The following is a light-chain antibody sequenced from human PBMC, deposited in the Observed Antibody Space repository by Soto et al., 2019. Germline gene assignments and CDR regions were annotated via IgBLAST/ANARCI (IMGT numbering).Light chain of an antibody. J-gene: IGLJ3*02. CDR2: DNN. V-gene: IGLV1-51*01. CDR3: ATWDSSLSAWM. Sequence: QSVLTQPPSVSAAPGQKVTISCSGSSSNIGSNYVSWYQRLPGTAPKLLIYDNNKRPSVIPDRFSGSKSGTSATLGTTGLQTGDEADYYCATWDSSLSAWMFGGGTKLTVL. CDR1: SSNIGSNY.